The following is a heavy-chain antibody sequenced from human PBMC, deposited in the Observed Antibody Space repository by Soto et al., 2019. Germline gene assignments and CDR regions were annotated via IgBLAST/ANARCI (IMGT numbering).Heavy chain of an antibody. V-gene: IGHV3-23*01. Sequence: EVQLLESGGGLVQPGGSLRLSCAASGFTFSSYAMSWVRQAPGKGLEWVSAISGSGGSTYYADSVKGRFTISRDNSKNTLYLQMNSLRAEDTAAYYCAKGPGGRFGEPYYYYMDVWGKGTTVTVSS. CDR2: ISGSGGST. CDR3: AKGPGGRFGEPYYYYMDV. D-gene: IGHD3-10*01. CDR1: GFTFSSYA. J-gene: IGHJ6*03.